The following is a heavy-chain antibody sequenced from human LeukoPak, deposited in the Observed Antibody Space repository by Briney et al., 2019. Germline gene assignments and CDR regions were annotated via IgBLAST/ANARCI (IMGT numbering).Heavy chain of an antibody. J-gene: IGHJ6*03. CDR2: IYSSGST. Sequence: SETLSLTCTVSGGSISSYYWSWIRQPAGKGLERIGRIYSSGSTNYNPSLKSRVTMSVDTSKNQFSLKLSSVTAADTAVYYCARAVSGVNSRYYYYYMDVWGKGTTVTVSS. CDR3: ARAVSGVNSRYYYYYMDV. V-gene: IGHV4-4*07. CDR1: GGSISSYY. D-gene: IGHD2-8*01.